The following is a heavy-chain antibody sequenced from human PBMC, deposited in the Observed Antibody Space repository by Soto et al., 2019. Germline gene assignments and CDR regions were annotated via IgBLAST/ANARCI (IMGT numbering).Heavy chain of an antibody. CDR2: IVVGSGNT. D-gene: IGHD5-12*01. V-gene: IGHV1-58*01. CDR1: GFTFITST. CDR3: AAGDYHDTSGYYSDY. Sequence: SVKVSCNASGFTFITSTVQWVRQARGQPLEWLGWIVVGSGNTIYAQNFKERVTLTRDESTSTAYMELSSLRFEDTGLYYCAAGDYHDTSGYYSDYWGQGTLVTAPQ. J-gene: IGHJ4*02.